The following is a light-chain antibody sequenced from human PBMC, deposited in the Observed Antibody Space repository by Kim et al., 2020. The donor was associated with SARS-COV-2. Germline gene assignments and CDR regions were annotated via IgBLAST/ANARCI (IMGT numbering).Light chain of an antibody. J-gene: IGKJ4*01. Sequence: ASIGDRVTITCRTSQNIRTYLNWYQQRPGKAPKLLIYASSSLQSEVPSRFSGSGSGADFTLTIAGLQADAFATYHCQQTYSNPPTFGGGTKVDIK. CDR1: QNIRTY. CDR3: QQTYSNPPT. V-gene: IGKV1-39*01. CDR2: ASS.